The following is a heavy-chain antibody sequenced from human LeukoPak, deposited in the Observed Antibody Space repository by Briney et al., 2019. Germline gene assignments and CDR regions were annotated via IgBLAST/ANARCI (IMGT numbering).Heavy chain of an antibody. D-gene: IGHD6-19*01. CDR1: GFTFSSYA. CDR3: AKDGGYSSGWDFDY. J-gene: IGHJ4*02. CDR2: ISYDGSNK. Sequence: GGSLRLSCAASGFTFSSYAMHWVRQAPGKGLEWVAVISYDGSNKYYADSVKGRFTISRDNSKNTLYLQMNSLRAEDTAVYYCAKDGGYSSGWDFDYWGQGTLVTVSS. V-gene: IGHV3-30-3*01.